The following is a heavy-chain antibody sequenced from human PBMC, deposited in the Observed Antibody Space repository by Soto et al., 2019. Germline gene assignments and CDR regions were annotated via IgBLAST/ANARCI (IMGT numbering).Heavy chain of an antibody. Sequence: PGESLKISCKGSGYSFTSYWIGWVRQMPGKGLECMGIIYPGDSDTRYSPSFQGQVTISVDKSISTAYLQWSSLKASDTAIYYCAKYSGNYEHWFDPWGQGTLVTVSS. CDR1: GYSFTSYW. CDR3: AKYSGNYEHWFDP. V-gene: IGHV5-51*01. D-gene: IGHD1-26*01. J-gene: IGHJ5*02. CDR2: IYPGDSDT.